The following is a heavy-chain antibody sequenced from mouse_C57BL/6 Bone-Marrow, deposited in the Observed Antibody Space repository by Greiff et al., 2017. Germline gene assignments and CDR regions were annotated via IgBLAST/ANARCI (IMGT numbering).Heavy chain of an antibody. CDR3: ARDYGSSYWYFDV. CDR2: IYPRDGST. V-gene: IGHV1-85*01. D-gene: IGHD1-1*01. J-gene: IGHJ1*03. CDR1: GYTFTSYD. Sequence: VQRVESGPELVKPGASVKLSCKASGYTFTSYDINWVKQRPGQGLEWIGWIYPRDGSTKYNEKFKGKATLTVDKSSSTAYMELHSLTSEDSAVYVCARDYGSSYWYFDVWGTGTTVTVSS.